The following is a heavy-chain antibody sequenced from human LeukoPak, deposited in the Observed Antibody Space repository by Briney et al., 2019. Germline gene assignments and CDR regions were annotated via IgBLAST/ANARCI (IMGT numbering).Heavy chain of an antibody. CDR3: VRDLMTTPTWDFDY. CDR1: GYTFTGYY. V-gene: IGHV1-2*02. J-gene: IGHJ4*02. D-gene: IGHD3-16*01. CDR2: INPISGTT. Sequence: ASVKVSCKGSGYTFTGYYMHWVRQAPGQGIEWMGWINPISGTTNYAQKLQGRVTVTRDTSISTVYMELSRLESDDTAVYYCVRDLMTTPTWDFDYWGQGTLVTVAS.